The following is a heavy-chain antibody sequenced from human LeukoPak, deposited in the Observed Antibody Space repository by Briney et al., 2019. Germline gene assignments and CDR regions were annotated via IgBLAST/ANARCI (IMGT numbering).Heavy chain of an antibody. V-gene: IGHV5-10-1*01. CDR3: ARVPITVSNPDY. J-gene: IGHJ4*02. D-gene: IGHD3-3*01. CDR2: IDPSDSYT. Sequence: GESLRISCKGSGYSFTSYWISWVRQMPGKGLEWMGRIDPSDSYTNYSPSFQGHVTISADKSISTAYLQWSSLKASDTAMYHCARVPITVSNPDYWGQGTLVTVSS. CDR1: GYSFTSYW.